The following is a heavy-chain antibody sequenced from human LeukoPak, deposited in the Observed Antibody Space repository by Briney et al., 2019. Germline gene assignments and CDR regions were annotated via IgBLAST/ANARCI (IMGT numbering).Heavy chain of an antibody. Sequence: ASVKVSCKASGYTFTSYGISWVRQAPGQGLEWMGWISAYNGSTNYAQKLQGRVTMTTDTSTSTAYMELRSLRSDDTAVYYCARSVGEVTYYDILTGYYLFDYWGQGTLVTVSS. CDR3: ARSVGEVTYYDILTGYYLFDY. CDR1: GYTFTSYG. D-gene: IGHD3-9*01. V-gene: IGHV1-18*01. J-gene: IGHJ4*02. CDR2: ISAYNGST.